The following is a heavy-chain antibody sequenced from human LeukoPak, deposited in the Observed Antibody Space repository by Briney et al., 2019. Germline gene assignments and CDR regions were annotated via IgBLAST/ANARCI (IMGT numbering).Heavy chain of an antibody. J-gene: IGHJ4*02. CDR2: IYWDDDK. CDR1: GFSLSASAVG. D-gene: IGHD5-24*01. V-gene: IGHV2-5*02. CDR3: AHRPSCRDGYI. Sequence: SGPTLVNPTQTLTLTCTFSGFSLSASAVGVGWIRQPPGKALEWLALIYWDDDKRHSPSLKTRLTITKDTSKNQVVLTMTNMDPVDTATYYCAHRPSCRDGYIWGQGILVTVSS.